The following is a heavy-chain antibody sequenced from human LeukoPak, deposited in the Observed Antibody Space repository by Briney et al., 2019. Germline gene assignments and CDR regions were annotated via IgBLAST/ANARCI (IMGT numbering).Heavy chain of an antibody. V-gene: IGHV3-30*02. CDR1: GFTFSSYG. CDR3: ANQDRLSKYCSGGSCYLN. D-gene: IGHD2-15*01. Sequence: PGGSLRLSCAASGFTFSSYGMHWVRQAPGKGLEWVAFIRYDGSNKYYADSVKGRFTISRDDSKNTLYLQMNSLRAEDTAVYYCANQDRLSKYCSGGSCYLNWGQGTLVTVSS. CDR2: IRYDGSNK. J-gene: IGHJ4*02.